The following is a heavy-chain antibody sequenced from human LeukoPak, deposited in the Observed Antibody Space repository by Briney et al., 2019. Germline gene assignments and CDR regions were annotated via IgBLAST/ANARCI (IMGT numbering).Heavy chain of an antibody. J-gene: IGHJ4*02. Sequence: SETLSLTCTVSGGSISSSSYYWGWLRQPPGKGLEWIGSIYYSGSTYYNPSLKSRVTISVDTSKNQFSLKLSSVTAADTAVYYCARHQRFVLTGLDYWGQGTLVTVSS. D-gene: IGHD3-9*01. V-gene: IGHV4-39*01. CDR2: IYYSGST. CDR1: GGSISSSSYY. CDR3: ARHQRFVLTGLDY.